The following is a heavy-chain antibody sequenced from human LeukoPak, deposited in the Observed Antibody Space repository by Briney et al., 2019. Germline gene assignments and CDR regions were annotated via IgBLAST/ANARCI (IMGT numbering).Heavy chain of an antibody. CDR1: GGSISSYY. D-gene: IGHD3-10*01. J-gene: IGHJ4*02. V-gene: IGHV4-59*12. CDR3: ANTMVRGVIKTEFDY. Sequence: SETLSLTCTVSGGSISSYYWSWIRQPPGKGLEWIGYIYYSGTTNYNPSLKSRVTISVDTSKNQFSLNLISVTAADTAVYYCANTMVRGVIKTEFDYWGQGTLVTVSS. CDR2: IYYSGTT.